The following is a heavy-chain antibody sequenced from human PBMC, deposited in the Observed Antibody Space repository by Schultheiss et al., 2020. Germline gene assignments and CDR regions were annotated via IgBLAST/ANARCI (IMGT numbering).Heavy chain of an antibody. V-gene: IGHV2-70*04. D-gene: IGHD3-10*01. CDR1: GFSLSTSGVG. CDR3: AVRGAYYFDY. J-gene: IGHJ4*02. Sequence: SGPTLVKPTQTLTLTCTFSGFSLSTSGVGVGWIRQPPGKALEWLARIDWDDDKFYSTSLKTRLTISKDTSKNQVVLTMTNMDPVDTATYYCAVRGAYYFDYWGQGTLVTVSS. CDR2: IDWDDDK.